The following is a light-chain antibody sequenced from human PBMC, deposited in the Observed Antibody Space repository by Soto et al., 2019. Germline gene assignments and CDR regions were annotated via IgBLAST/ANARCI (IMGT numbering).Light chain of an antibody. CDR3: QQFIDGWT. V-gene: IGKV1-5*01. CDR1: QSINNR. CDR2: DAS. Sequence: IPMTQSPSTLSASIGDRVTITCRASQSINNRLAWYQQMPGKAPNLLIYDASTLESGVPSRFRGSGSETEFTLTIIGLQPDDFATYYCQQFIDGWTFGQGTKVEIK. J-gene: IGKJ1*01.